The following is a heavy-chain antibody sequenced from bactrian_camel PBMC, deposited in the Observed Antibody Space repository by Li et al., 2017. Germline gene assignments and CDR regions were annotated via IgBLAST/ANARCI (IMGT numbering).Heavy chain of an antibody. Sequence: VQLVESGGGLVQPGGSLRLSCAASGFTFSSYWMYWVRQTIGKGLEWVSSIHGATSKAAYADSVKGRFTISSDNAKNTVALQMNSLKSEDTALYYCARARDYMSTFNDWGQGTQVTVS. CDR1: GFTFSSYW. J-gene: IGHJ4*01. CDR2: IHGATSKA. CDR3: ARARDYMSTFND. V-gene: IGHV3S6*01.